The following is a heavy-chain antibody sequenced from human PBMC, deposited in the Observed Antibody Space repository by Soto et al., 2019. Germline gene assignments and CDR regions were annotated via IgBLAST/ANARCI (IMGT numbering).Heavy chain of an antibody. Sequence: GGSLRLSCAATGFTFSNYAMSWVRQAPGKGLEWVSGISGSGGSTNYADSVKGRFTISRDNSKNMLYLQINSLRAEDSALYYCAKGACSGDGCYYYHYYMDVWGKGTTVTVSS. CDR1: GFTFSNYA. D-gene: IGHD2-15*01. J-gene: IGHJ6*03. CDR2: ISGSGGST. CDR3: AKGACSGDGCYYYHYYMDV. V-gene: IGHV3-23*01.